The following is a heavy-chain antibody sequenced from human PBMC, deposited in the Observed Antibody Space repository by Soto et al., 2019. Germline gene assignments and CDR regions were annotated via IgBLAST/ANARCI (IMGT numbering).Heavy chain of an antibody. CDR1: GFTFSSYA. J-gene: IGHJ4*02. Sequence: GGSLRLCCAASGFTFSSYAMSWVRQAPGKGLEWVSAISGSGGSTYYADSVKGRFTISRDNSKNTLYLQMNSLRAEDTAVYYCANRLKARQLGLFDYWGQGTLVTVSS. CDR2: ISGSGGST. CDR3: ANRLKARQLGLFDY. D-gene: IGHD6-6*01. V-gene: IGHV3-23*01.